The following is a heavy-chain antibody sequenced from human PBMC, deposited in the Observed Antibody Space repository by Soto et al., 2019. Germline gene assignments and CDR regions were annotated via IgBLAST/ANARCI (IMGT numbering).Heavy chain of an antibody. V-gene: IGHV4-38-2*02. CDR2: VFHSGTA. Sequence: XEALGLTCSVAGFSINSGGFWGWIRQPPVKGLEWIGSVFHSGTAYYNPSLKSRVIISVDTSKNQFSLDPDSVTAADTAVYFCARDPHYYYNNRDYVEYWGRGILVTVSS. D-gene: IGHD3-10*01. J-gene: IGHJ4*02. CDR1: GFSINSGGF. CDR3: ARDPHYYYNNRDYVEY.